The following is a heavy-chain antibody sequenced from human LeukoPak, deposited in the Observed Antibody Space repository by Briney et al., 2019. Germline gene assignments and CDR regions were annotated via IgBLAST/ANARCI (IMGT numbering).Heavy chain of an antibody. CDR3: ATGYSGYHSNYYYMDV. CDR1: GFTFSSYE. Sequence: GGSLRLSXAASGFTFSSYEMNWVRQAPGKGLEWVSYISSSGSTIYYADSVKGRFTISRDNAKNSLYLQMNSLRAEDTAVYYCATGYSGYHSNYYYMDVWGKGTTVTVSS. D-gene: IGHD5-12*01. V-gene: IGHV3-48*03. J-gene: IGHJ6*03. CDR2: ISSSGSTI.